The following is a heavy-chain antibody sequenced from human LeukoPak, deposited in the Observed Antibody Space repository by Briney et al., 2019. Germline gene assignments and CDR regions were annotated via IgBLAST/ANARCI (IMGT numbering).Heavy chain of an antibody. V-gene: IGHV3-7*01. CDR3: ARGGYSFDY. Sequence: GGSLRLSCVASGFSFTKYWMTWVRQAPGKGLEWVARLHPDGSERNYVGSVEGRFTVFGDNAKSPLFLQMHSLRVEDTAVYYCARGGYSFDYLGQGTLVTVPS. J-gene: IGHJ4*02. CDR2: LHPDGSER. CDR1: GFSFTKYW. D-gene: IGHD5-12*01.